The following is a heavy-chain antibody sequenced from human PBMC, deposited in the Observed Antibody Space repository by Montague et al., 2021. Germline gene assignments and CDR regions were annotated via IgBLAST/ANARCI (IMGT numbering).Heavy chain of an antibody. CDR3: ARPAFAAALDP. J-gene: IGHJ5*02. V-gene: IGHV3-74*01. D-gene: IGHD6-25*01. Sequence: SLRLSCAASGFTFSNYGMHWVRQAPGKGLVWVSHIKCDGSRTGYADSVKGRFTISRDNAKNTLYLQMNSLRVDDTAVYYCARPAFAAALDPWGQGTLVTVSS. CDR1: GFTFSNYG. CDR2: IKCDGSRT.